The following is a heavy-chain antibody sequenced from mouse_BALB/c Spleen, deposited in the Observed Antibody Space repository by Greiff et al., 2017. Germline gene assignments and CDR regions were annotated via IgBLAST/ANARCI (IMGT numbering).Heavy chain of an antibody. CDR1: GYSITSDYA. J-gene: IGHJ4*01. V-gene: IGHV3-2*02. Sequence: EVQLQESGPGLVKPSQSLSLTCTVTGYSITSDYAWNWIRQFPGNKLEWMGYISYSGSTSYNPSLKSRISITRDTSKNQFFLQLNSVTTEDTATYYCASIDYAMDYWGQGTSVTVSS. CDR3: ASIDYAMDY. CDR2: ISYSGST.